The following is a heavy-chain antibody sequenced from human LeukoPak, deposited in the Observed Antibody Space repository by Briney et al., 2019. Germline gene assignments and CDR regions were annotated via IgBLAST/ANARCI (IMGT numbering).Heavy chain of an antibody. Sequence: GGSLRLSCAASGFTFSGSAMHWVRQASGKGLEWVGRIRSKANSYAAAYAASVKGRFTISRDDSKNTAYLQMNSLKTEDTAVYYCTRYMTTNGMDVWGQETTVTVSS. CDR3: TRYMTTNGMDV. J-gene: IGHJ6*02. CDR2: IRSKANSYAA. V-gene: IGHV3-73*01. D-gene: IGHD4-17*01. CDR1: GFTFSGSA.